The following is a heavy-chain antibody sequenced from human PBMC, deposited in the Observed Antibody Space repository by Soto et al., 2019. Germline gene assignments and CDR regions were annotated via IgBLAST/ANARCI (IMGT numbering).Heavy chain of an antibody. CDR3: AGDGGRSGDIIYFDY. Sequence: QVQLQESGPGLVKPSQTLSLTCTVSGGSISSGDYYWSWIRQPPGKGLEWIGYIYYSGSTYYNPSLKSRVTISVDTSKNQFSLKLSSVTAADTAVYYCAGDGGRSGDIIYFDYWGQGTLVTVSS. CDR1: GGSISSGDYY. CDR2: IYYSGST. V-gene: IGHV4-30-4*01. J-gene: IGHJ4*02. D-gene: IGHD2-21*01.